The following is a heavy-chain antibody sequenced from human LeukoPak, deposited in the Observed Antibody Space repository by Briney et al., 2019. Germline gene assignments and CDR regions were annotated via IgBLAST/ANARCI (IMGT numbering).Heavy chain of an antibody. D-gene: IGHD2-21*02. CDR1: GGTFSSYA. V-gene: IGHV1-69*04. Sequence: ASVKVSCKASGGTFSSYAISWVRQAPGQGLEWMGRIIPILGIANYAQKFQGRVTITADKSTSTAYMELSSLRSEDTAVYYCATPPIVVVTATEYFQHWGQGTLVTVSS. CDR2: IIPILGIA. J-gene: IGHJ1*01. CDR3: ATPPIVVVTATEYFQH.